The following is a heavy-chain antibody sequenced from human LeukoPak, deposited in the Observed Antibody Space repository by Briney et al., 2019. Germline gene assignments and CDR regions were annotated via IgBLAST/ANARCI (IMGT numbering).Heavy chain of an antibody. V-gene: IGHV4-59*01. CDR2: IYSSGST. J-gene: IGHJ6*03. Sequence: ASETLSLTCTVSGGSISGYYWSWIRQPPGKGLEYIGYIYSSGSTNYNPSLKSRVTISGDTSNNQLSLKLSSVTAADTAVYYCARDSRYSDTSGYYYSDYYMDVWGKGTTVTVSS. CDR1: GGSISGYY. D-gene: IGHD3-22*01. CDR3: ARDSRYSDTSGYYYSDYYMDV.